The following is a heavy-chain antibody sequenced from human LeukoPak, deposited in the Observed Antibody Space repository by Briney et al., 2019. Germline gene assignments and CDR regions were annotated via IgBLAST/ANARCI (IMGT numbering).Heavy chain of an antibody. J-gene: IGHJ5*02. CDR1: GGSISSYY. CDR3: ARSSNSWYLDWFDP. CDR2: IYTSGST. D-gene: IGHD6-13*01. V-gene: IGHV4-4*07. Sequence: PSETLSLTCTVSGGSISSYYWSWIRQPAGKGLEWIGRIYTSGSTNYNPSLKSRVTMSVDTSKNQFSLKLSSVTAADTAVYYCARSSNSWYLDWFDPWGQGTLVTVSS.